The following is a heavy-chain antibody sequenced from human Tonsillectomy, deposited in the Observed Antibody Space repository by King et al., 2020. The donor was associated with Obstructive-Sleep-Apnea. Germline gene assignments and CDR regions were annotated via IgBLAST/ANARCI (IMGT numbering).Heavy chain of an antibody. D-gene: IGHD3-10*01. CDR1: GYTFTNYW. J-gene: IGHJ6*02. CDR3: VRHGRAGSRFSSMDV. V-gene: IGHV5-51*01. CDR2: IFPADSHT. Sequence: VQLVESGVEVKKPGESLKISCKGSGYTFTNYWVAWVRQMPGKGLEWMGIIFPADSHTRYSPSFQGQVTISADKSINIAYLQWSSLKASDTAIYYCVRHGRAGSRFSSMDVWGQGTTVTVSS.